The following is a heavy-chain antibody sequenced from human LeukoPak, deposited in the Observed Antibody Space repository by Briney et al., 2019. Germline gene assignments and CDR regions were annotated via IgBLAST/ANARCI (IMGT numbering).Heavy chain of an antibody. D-gene: IGHD3-10*01. V-gene: IGHV3-21*01. CDR2: ISSSRSSI. Sequence: PGGSLRLSCAASGFSFSRYWMSWVRQAPGKGLEWVSSISSSRSSIYYADSMKGRFTISRDNAKNSLYLQMNSLRAEDTAVYYCAKSFWWFGEFSPFDYWGQGTLVTVSS. CDR3: AKSFWWFGEFSPFDY. J-gene: IGHJ4*02. CDR1: GFSFSRYW.